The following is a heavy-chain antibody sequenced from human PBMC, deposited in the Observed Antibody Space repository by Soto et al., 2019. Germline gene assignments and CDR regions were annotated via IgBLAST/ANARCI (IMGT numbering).Heavy chain of an antibody. D-gene: IGHD3-10*01. CDR3: ARVWGGAFDF. V-gene: IGHV4-59*01. CDR1: GGSISSYY. J-gene: IGHJ3*01. Sequence: SETLSLTCTVSGGSISSYYWSWIRQPPGKGLEWIGYIYYSGGTKYNPSLKSRVTISVDTSKNRFSLRLSSVTAADTAVYYCARVWGGAFDFWGQGTMVT. CDR2: IYYSGGT.